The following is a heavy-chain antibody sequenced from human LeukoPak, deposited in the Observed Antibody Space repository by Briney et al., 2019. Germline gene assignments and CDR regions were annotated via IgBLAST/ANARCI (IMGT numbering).Heavy chain of an antibody. Sequence: GGSLRLSCAASGFTFSSYSMNWVRQAPGKGLEWVSYISSSSTIYYADSVKGRFTISRDNAKNSLYLQMNSLRAEDTAVYYCARGREGSGYLDYWGQGTLVTVSS. CDR2: ISSSSTI. J-gene: IGHJ4*02. CDR1: GFTFSSYS. D-gene: IGHD2-15*01. CDR3: ARGREGSGYLDY. V-gene: IGHV3-48*01.